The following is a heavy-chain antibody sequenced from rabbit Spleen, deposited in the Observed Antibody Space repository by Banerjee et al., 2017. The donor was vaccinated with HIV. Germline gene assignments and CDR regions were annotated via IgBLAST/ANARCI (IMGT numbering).Heavy chain of an antibody. CDR1: GFSFSSNY. CDR2: IYNGDGTT. CDR3: VREVAARFHL. D-gene: IGHD4-1*01. V-gene: IGHV1S47*01. J-gene: IGHJ3*01. Sequence: EESGGELVKPGASLTLTCTASGFSFSSNYWICWVRQAPGKGPEWIACIYNGDGTTYYASWVNGRFTISRSTSLNTVTLQMTSLTAADTATYFCVREVAARFHLWGQGPLVTVS.